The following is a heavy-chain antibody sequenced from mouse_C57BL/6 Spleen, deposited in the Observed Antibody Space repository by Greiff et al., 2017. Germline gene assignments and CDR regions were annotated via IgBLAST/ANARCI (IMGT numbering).Heavy chain of an antibody. V-gene: IGHV1-80*01. Sequence: VQLQQSGAELVKPGASVKISCKASGYAFSSYWMNWVKQRPGKGLEWIGQIYPGDGDTNYNGKFKGKATLTADKSSSTAYMQLSSLTSEDSAVYFCATYYSNLGAMDYWGQGTSVTVSS. D-gene: IGHD2-5*01. CDR3: ATYYSNLGAMDY. J-gene: IGHJ4*01. CDR2: IYPGDGDT. CDR1: GYAFSSYW.